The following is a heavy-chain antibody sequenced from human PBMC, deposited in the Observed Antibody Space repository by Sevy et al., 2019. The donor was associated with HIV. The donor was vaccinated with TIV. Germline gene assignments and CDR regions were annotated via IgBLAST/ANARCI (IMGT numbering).Heavy chain of an antibody. J-gene: IGHJ6*02. Sequence: ASVKVSCKASGYTFTSYAMHWVRQAPGQRLEWMGWINAGNGNTKYSQKFQGRVTITRDTSASTAYMERSSLRSEDTAVYYCARTLGGSGSYYGNTNYYYYYYGMDVWGQGTTVTVSS. CDR1: GYTFTSYA. CDR2: INAGNGNT. CDR3: ARTLGGSGSYYGNTNYYYYYYGMDV. D-gene: IGHD3-10*01. V-gene: IGHV1-3*01.